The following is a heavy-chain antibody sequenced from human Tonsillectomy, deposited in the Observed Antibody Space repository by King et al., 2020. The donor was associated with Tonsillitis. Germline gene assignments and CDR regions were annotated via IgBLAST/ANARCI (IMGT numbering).Heavy chain of an antibody. V-gene: IGHV4-39*01. CDR1: GGSISSSSYY. D-gene: IGHD2-21*02. CDR2: IYYSGST. J-gene: IGHJ3*02. CDR3: ARPCGGDCYRAFDI. Sequence: LQLQESGPGLVKPSETLSLTCTVSGGSISSSSYYWGWIRQPPGKGLEWIGSIYYSGSTYYNPSLKSRVTISVDTPKNQFSLKLSSVTAADTAVYYCARPCGGDCYRAFDIWGQGTMVTVSS.